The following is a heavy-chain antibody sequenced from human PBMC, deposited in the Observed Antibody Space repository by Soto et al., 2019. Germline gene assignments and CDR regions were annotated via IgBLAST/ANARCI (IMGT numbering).Heavy chain of an antibody. CDR2: IYYSGST. D-gene: IGHD7-27*01. Sequence: QLQLQESGPGLVKPSETLSLTCTVSGGSISSSSYYWGWIRQPPGKGLEWIGSIYYSGSTYYNPSLKSRVTISVDTSKNQFSLKLSSVTAADTAVYYCARHTGSLLVPTWGYWGQGTLVTVSS. CDR1: GGSISSSSYY. J-gene: IGHJ4*02. CDR3: ARHTGSLLVPTWGY. V-gene: IGHV4-39*01.